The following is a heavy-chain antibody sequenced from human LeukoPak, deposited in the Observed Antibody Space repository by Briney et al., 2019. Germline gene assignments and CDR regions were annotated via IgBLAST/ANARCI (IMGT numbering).Heavy chain of an antibody. CDR3: VASSSGWYYFDY. Sequence: KPSETLSLTCAVYGGSFSGYYWSWIRQPPGKGLEWIGYIYYSGSTNYNPSLKSRVTISVDTSKNQFSLKLSSVTAADTAVYYCVASSSGWYYFDYWGQGTLVTVSS. D-gene: IGHD6-19*01. V-gene: IGHV4-59*01. CDR1: GGSFSGYY. J-gene: IGHJ4*02. CDR2: IYYSGST.